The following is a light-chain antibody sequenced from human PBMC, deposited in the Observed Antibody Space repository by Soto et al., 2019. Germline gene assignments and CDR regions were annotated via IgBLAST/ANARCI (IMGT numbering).Light chain of an antibody. Sequence: DIQMTQSPSSLSASVGDEFTXXXRASQTIMTYLNWYQLKPGKPPRLLIYAASSLQSGVPSRFSGSGSGTDFTLTISSLQPDDFATYYCQQYNSWWTFGQGTKVDIK. CDR3: QQYNSWWT. J-gene: IGKJ1*01. CDR1: QTIMTY. CDR2: AAS. V-gene: IGKV1-39*01.